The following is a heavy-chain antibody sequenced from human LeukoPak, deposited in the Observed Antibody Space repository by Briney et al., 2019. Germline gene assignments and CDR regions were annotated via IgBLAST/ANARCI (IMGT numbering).Heavy chain of an antibody. CDR3: ARAVTDTERYYDYGPY. D-gene: IGHD3-16*01. J-gene: IGHJ4*02. V-gene: IGHV3-21*01. Sequence: GGSLRLSCAASGFTFSSYSMHWVRQAPGKGLEWVSSISSSSSYIYYADSVKGRFTISRDNAKNSLYLQMNSLRAEDTAVYYCARAVTDTERYYDYGPYWGQGTLVTVSS. CDR2: ISSSSSYI. CDR1: GFTFSSYS.